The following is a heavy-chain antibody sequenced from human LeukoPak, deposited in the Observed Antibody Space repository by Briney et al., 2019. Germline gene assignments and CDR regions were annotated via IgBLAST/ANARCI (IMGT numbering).Heavy chain of an antibody. J-gene: IGHJ4*02. CDR2: MNPNSGYT. V-gene: IGHV1-8*03. Sequence: ASVKVSCKASGYTFTTCDINWVRQATGQGLGWMGWMNPNSGYTGYAQKFQGRVTITRDTSISTAYMELSSLRSEDTAVYYCARVAGSIDYWGQGTLVTVSS. CDR3: ARVAGSIDY. D-gene: IGHD6-19*01. CDR1: GYTFTTCD.